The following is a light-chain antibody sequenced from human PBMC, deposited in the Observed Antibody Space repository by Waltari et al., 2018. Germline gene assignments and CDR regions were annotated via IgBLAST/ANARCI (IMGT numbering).Light chain of an antibody. V-gene: IGKV3-20*01. CDR2: GAS. CDR3: QHYVRLPVT. CDR1: QSVGRT. J-gene: IGKJ1*01. Sequence: ELVLTQSPGTLSLSPGARATLSCWTSQSVGRTLAWYQQKPGQPPRLLIYGASIRATGIPDRFSGSGSGTDFSLTISRLEPEDFAVYYCQHYVRLPVTFGQGTKVEIK.